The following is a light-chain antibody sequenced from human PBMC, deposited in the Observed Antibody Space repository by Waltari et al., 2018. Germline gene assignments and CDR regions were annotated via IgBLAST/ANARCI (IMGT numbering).Light chain of an antibody. CDR3: QQSYSTLFT. V-gene: IGKV1-39*01. J-gene: IGKJ3*01. Sequence: DIQMTQSPSSLSASVGDRVTSTCRASQSISNYLNWYQQKPGKVPKLLIYAASSLQSGVPSRFSGSGSGTDFTLTISSLQPEDFATYYCQQSYSTLFTFGPGTKVDIK. CDR1: QSISNY. CDR2: AAS.